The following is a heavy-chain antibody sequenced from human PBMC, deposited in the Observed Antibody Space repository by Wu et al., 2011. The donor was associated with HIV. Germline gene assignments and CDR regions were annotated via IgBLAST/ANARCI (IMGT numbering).Heavy chain of an antibody. CDR3: ARSRTDFGGRYLDN. Sequence: QVQLVQSGAEVKKPGASVKVSCKASGYTFTGYYMHWVRQAPGQGLEWMGWINPNSGGTRFAQKFQGRVTMTKDTSISTAYVQLSGLKSDDTAVYFCARSRTDFGGRYLDNWGQGTVVAVSS. V-gene: IGHV1-2*02. CDR2: INPNSGGT. D-gene: IGHD4-23*01. CDR1: GYTFTGYY. J-gene: IGHJ4*02.